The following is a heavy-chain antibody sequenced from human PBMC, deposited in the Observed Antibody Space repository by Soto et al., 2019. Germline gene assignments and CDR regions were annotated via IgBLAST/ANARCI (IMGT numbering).Heavy chain of an antibody. CDR2: ISAYNGNT. J-gene: IGHJ3*02. CDR3: ARVMGGDYYAFDS. Sequence: QVQLVQSGAEVKKPGASVKVSCKASGYTFTSYGISWVRQAPGQGLEWMGWISAYNGNTNYAQKLQGRVTMTTDTGTSTGYMELRSLRSAATAVYYCARVMGGDYYAFDSWGQGTMVTVSS. V-gene: IGHV1-18*01. D-gene: IGHD4-17*01. CDR1: GYTFTSYG.